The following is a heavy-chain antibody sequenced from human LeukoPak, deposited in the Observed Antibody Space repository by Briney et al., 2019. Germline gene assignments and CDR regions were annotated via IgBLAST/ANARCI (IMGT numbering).Heavy chain of an antibody. CDR1: GGSISSYY. J-gene: IGHJ5*02. CDR3: ARGGYYGWGNDFRFDP. Sequence: PSETLSLTCTVSGGSISSYYWSWIRQPPGKGLECIGYIHYSGSTNYNPSLKSRVTISVDTSKNRFSLKLKSVTAADTAVYYCARGGYYGWGNDFRFDPWGQGTLVTVSS. CDR2: IHYSGST. V-gene: IGHV4-59*01. D-gene: IGHD3-10*01.